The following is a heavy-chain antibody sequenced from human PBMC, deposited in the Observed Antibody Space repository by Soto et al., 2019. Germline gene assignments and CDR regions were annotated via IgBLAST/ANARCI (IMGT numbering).Heavy chain of an antibody. V-gene: IGHV1-18*01. CDR2: ISVYNGNT. J-gene: IGHJ6*03. D-gene: IGHD6-13*01. CDR3: ARRFGYSSSYNSYYLDV. Sequence: QVQLVQSGGEVKKPGASVKVSCKASGYTFSSYGISWVRQAPGQGLEWMGWISVYNGNTNYAEKFQGRVTMTTDTSTGTAYMELGSLTSDDTAVYYCARRFGYSSSYNSYYLDVWGKGTTVTVSS. CDR1: GYTFSSYG.